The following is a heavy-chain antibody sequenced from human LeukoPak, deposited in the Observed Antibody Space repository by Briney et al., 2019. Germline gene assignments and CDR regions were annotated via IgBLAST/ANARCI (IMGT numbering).Heavy chain of an antibody. CDR2: MSYDGRNE. CDR3: ARRAGGYSHPYDY. CDR1: GLIFSDYA. D-gene: IGHD4-23*01. V-gene: IGHV3-30*14. Sequence: GGSLRLSCAASGLIFSDYAMHWVRQSPGKGLEWVAFMSYDGRNEYYADSVKVRFTISRDNSKNTLYLQMNSLRAEDTAVYYCARRAGGYSHPYDYWGQGILVTVSS. J-gene: IGHJ4*02.